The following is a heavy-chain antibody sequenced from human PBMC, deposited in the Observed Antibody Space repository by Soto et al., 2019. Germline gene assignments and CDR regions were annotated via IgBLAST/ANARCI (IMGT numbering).Heavy chain of an antibody. V-gene: IGHV4-59*01. CDR1: GGSISSYY. D-gene: IGHD6-13*01. CDR3: ARAGYSSSGGLIVY. J-gene: IGHJ4*02. CDR2: IYYSGST. Sequence: SETLSLTCTVSGGSISSYYWSWIRQPPGKGLEWIGYIYYSGSTNYNPSLKSRVTISVDTSKNQFSLKLSSVTAADTAVYYCARAGYSSSGGLIVYWGQGTLVTVSS.